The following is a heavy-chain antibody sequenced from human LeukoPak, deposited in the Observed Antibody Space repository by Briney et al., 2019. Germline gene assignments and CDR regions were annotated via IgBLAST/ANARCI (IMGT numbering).Heavy chain of an antibody. CDR3: ARLSRGLPPKVWGP. CDR1: GGSISSSSYY. Sequence: PSETLSLTCTVSGGSISSSSYYWGWIRQPPGKGLEWIGSIYYSGSTYYNPSPKSRVTISVDTSKNQFSLKLSSVTAADTAVYYCARLSRGLPPKVWGPWGQGTLVTVSS. CDR2: IYYSGST. V-gene: IGHV4-39*01. J-gene: IGHJ5*02. D-gene: IGHD1-26*01.